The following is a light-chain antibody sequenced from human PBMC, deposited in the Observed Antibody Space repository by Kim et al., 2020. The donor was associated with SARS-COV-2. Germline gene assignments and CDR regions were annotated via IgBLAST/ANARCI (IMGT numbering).Light chain of an antibody. V-gene: IGKV3-15*01. Sequence: EIVLTQSPGTLSLSPGERATLSCRASQSVRSSFLAWYQQKPGQAPRLLIYGVSTRATNVPARFSGSGSGTEFTLTISSLQSEDSAVYYCQQYSAWPLTFGGGTKLEIK. CDR2: GVS. J-gene: IGKJ4*01. CDR1: QSVRSS. CDR3: QQYSAWPLT.